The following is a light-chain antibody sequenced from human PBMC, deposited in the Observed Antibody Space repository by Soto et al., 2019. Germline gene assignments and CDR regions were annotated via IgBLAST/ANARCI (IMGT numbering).Light chain of an antibody. Sequence: AIRMTQSRALLSASAGDRVVFAYRASQDVGRYLAWYQQKPGQAPKLLIYGASTLQSGVPSRFSGGGSGTDITLTISCLQSEDFATYYCQHYKNYPWTFGQGTKVEIK. CDR1: QDVGRY. CDR3: QHYKNYPWT. V-gene: IGKV1-8*01. CDR2: GAS. J-gene: IGKJ1*01.